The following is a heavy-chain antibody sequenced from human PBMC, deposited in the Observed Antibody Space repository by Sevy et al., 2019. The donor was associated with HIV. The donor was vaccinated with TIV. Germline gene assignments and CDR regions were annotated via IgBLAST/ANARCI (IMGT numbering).Heavy chain of an antibody. Sequence: SETLSLTCTVSGGSISSSSYYWGWIRQPPGKGLEWIGSIYYSGSTYYNPSLKSRVTISVDTSKNQFSLKLSSVTAAGTAVYYYARPVNYYDSSGYFDAFDIWGQGTMVTVSS. CDR3: ARPVNYYDSSGYFDAFDI. CDR1: GGSISSSSYY. CDR2: IYYSGST. V-gene: IGHV4-39*01. J-gene: IGHJ3*02. D-gene: IGHD3-22*01.